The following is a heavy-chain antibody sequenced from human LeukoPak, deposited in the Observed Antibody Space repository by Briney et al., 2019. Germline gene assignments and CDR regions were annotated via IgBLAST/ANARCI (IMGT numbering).Heavy chain of an antibody. Sequence: QPGGPLRLSCAASGFTFSGYAMNWVRQAPGKGLEWVSVIYSGGSTYYADSVKGRFTISRDNSKNTLYLQMNSLRAEDTAVYYCARDPSIAVAGGDYWGQGTLVTVSS. D-gene: IGHD6-19*01. CDR1: GFTFSGYA. J-gene: IGHJ4*02. CDR2: IYSGGST. CDR3: ARDPSIAVAGGDY. V-gene: IGHV3-66*01.